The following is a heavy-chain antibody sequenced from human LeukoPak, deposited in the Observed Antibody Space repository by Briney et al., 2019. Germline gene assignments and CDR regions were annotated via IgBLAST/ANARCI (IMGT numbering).Heavy chain of an antibody. Sequence: PGGSLRLSCTVSGFTVSSNYMTWVRQVPGKGLELVSVLYSGGNTIYADSVKGRFTISRDNSKNTLYLQMNSLSAEDTAVYYCARVILRPYFYYHMDVWGKGTTVTISS. V-gene: IGHV3-66*01. J-gene: IGHJ6*03. CDR2: LYSGGNT. CDR3: ARVILRPYFYYHMDV. CDR1: GFTVSSNY. D-gene: IGHD2-21*01.